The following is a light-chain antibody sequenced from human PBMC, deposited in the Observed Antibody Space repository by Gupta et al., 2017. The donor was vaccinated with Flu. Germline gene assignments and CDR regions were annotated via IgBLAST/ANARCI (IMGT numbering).Light chain of an antibody. V-gene: IGKV3-20*01. CDR1: QSISSSY. CDR3: QQNDCSPVT. J-gene: IGKJ5*01. CDR2: GAS. Sequence: GTLSLSPGDRATLSCRASQSISSSYVSWYQQQPGPAPRLLSAGASSRATGRPDLGGGGGAGKVCTPSSSRLEAEVVAVYSGQQNDCSPVTFGQGTRLEIK.